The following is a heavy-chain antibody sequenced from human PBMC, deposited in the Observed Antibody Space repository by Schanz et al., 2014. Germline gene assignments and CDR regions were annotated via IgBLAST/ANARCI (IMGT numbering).Heavy chain of an antibody. V-gene: IGHV4-61*02. D-gene: IGHD1-1*01. Sequence: QVQLQESGPGLVKPSQTLSLTCSVSGGSISSGSYYWNWIRQPAGKGLEGIGRVYTSGSTNYNPSLKRRVTIALVTSKNQCSLTLPSLAAADTAVYYCARDTTWRLDLWGRGTLVTVSS. CDR1: GGSISSGSYY. CDR3: ARDTTWRLDL. CDR2: VYTSGST. J-gene: IGHJ2*01.